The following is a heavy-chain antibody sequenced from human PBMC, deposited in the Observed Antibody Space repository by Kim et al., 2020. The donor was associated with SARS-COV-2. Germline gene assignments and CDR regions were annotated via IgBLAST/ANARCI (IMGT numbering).Heavy chain of an antibody. Sequence: SETLSLTCSVSGGSTISPYYWTWLRQPPGKRLEWIGHFYYTGETRYNPSLVSRISLVVDTSKNQISLKMRSVIAADTAVYYCARGAGSTRHNWLSPWGQGILVTVSS. CDR3: ARGAGSTRHNWLSP. J-gene: IGHJ5*02. CDR2: FYYTGET. D-gene: IGHD6-19*01. CDR1: GGSTISPYY. V-gene: IGHV4-59*01.